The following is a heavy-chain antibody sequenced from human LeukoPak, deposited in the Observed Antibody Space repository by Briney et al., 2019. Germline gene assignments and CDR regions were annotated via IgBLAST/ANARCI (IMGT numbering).Heavy chain of an antibody. J-gene: IGHJ4*02. V-gene: IGHV3-66*01. D-gene: IGHD6-19*01. CDR1: GFSVSGHY. Sequence: GGPLRLSCAASGFSVSGHYMSWVRQAPGKGLEWVSVLYSGGDTYYADSVKGRFTISRDTSKNTLYLQMNGLRAEDTAVYYCARGNTGYSCAWGRDFDYWGQGTLVTVSS. CDR2: LYSGGDT. CDR3: ARGNTGYSCAWGRDFDY.